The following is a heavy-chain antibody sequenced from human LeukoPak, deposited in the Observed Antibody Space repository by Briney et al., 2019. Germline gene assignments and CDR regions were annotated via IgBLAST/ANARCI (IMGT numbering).Heavy chain of an antibody. J-gene: IGHJ3*01. CDR2: IKQDGSER. D-gene: IGHD6-13*01. CDR3: ARDGGSSWYGAFDF. V-gene: IGHV3-7*01. CDR1: GFTFSGFS. Sequence: AGGSLRLSCAASGFTFSGFSMSWVRQSPTKGLEWVANIKQDGSERYYVDSVKGRFTISRDNAKNSVYLQMDSLRAEDRAVYYCARDGGSSWYGAFDFWGQGTMVTVSS.